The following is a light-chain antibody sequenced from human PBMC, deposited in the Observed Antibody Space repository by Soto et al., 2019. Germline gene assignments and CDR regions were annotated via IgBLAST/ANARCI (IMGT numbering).Light chain of an antibody. J-gene: IGLJ1*01. Sequence: QSALTQPASVSGPPGLSITISCTGTSSDVGRYNLVSWYQQHPGKAPKLMIYGGSERPSGVSDRFSGSKSGNTASLAISGLQPEDEADYYCCSYAGSTNLYVFGSGTKVTVL. V-gene: IGLV2-23*01. CDR3: CSYAGSTNLYV. CDR1: SSDVGRYNL. CDR2: GGS.